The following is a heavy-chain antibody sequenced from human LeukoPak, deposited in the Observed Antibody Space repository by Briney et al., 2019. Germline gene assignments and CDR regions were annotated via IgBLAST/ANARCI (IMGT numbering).Heavy chain of an antibody. CDR1: GYTFTSYY. D-gene: IGHD2-2*02. CDR2: INPSGGST. Sequence: ASVKVSCKASGYTFTSYYMHWVRQAPGQGLEWMGIINPSGGSTSYAQKFQGRVTMTRDTSTSTVYMELSSLRPEDTAVYYCAINLGYCSSTSCYTHSDTENYWGQGTLVTVSS. CDR3: AINLGYCSSTSCYTHSDTENY. J-gene: IGHJ4*02. V-gene: IGHV1-46*01.